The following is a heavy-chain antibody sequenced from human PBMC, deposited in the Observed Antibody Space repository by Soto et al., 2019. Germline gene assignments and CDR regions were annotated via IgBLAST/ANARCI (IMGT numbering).Heavy chain of an antibody. CDR2: ISYDGGNK. CDR3: ARQTVARVFDY. J-gene: IGHJ4*02. D-gene: IGHD6-19*01. V-gene: IGHV3-30*19. Sequence: GGSLRLSCVASGFTFSNYGMHWVRQAPGKGLEWVAVISYDGGNKYYADSVKGRFTISRDNSKNTLYLQMNSLRAEDTAVYYCARQTVARVFDYWGQGTLVTVSS. CDR1: GFTFSNYG.